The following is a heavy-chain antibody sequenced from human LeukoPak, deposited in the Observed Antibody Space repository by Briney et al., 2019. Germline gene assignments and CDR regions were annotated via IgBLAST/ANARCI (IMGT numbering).Heavy chain of an antibody. J-gene: IGHJ4*02. CDR2: IKQDGSEK. CDR3: ARGPILTGYRSFDY. V-gene: IGHV3-7*01. D-gene: IGHD3-9*01. CDR1: GFTFSSYW. Sequence: GGSLRLSCTASGFTFSSYWMSWVRQAPGKGLEWVANIKQDGSEKYYVDSVKGRFTISRDNAKNSLYLQMNSLRAEDTAVYYCARGPILTGYRSFDYWGQGTLVTVSS.